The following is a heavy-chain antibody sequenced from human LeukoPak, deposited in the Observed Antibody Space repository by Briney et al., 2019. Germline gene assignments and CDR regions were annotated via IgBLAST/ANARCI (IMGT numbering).Heavy chain of an antibody. CDR1: GASISSGGYY. Sequence: SETLSLTCTVSGASISSGGYYWNWIRQPPGKGLEWIGYIYYSRSTSYSPSLKSRLTISVDTSKNQFSLKLSSVTAADTAVYYCARDGYNSGYFDYWGQGTLVTISS. CDR3: ARDGYNSGYFDY. D-gene: IGHD5-24*01. J-gene: IGHJ4*02. V-gene: IGHV4-30-4*01. CDR2: IYYSRST.